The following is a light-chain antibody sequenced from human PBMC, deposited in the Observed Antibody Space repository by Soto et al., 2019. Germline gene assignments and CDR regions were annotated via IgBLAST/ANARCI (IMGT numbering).Light chain of an antibody. Sequence: EIGANKSPATLSVSPGERATLSRRASQSVSSNLAWYQHKPGQAPRLLIYGASTRATGIPARFSGSGSGTDFTLTISRLEAEDFALYYCQQDGSSPITFGQGTRLEI. CDR1: QSVSSN. CDR3: QQDGSSPIT. V-gene: IGKV3-15*01. CDR2: GAS. J-gene: IGKJ5*01.